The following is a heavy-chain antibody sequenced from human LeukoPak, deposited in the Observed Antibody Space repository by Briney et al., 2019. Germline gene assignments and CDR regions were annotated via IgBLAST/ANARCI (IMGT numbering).Heavy chain of an antibody. CDR3: AKDRGADYYYGVEV. Sequence: GGSLRLSCAASGFTFSSYAMSWVRQAPGKGLEWVSAISGSGGSTHYADSVKDRFTISRDDSKNTLYLRMDSLRAEDTAVYYCAKDRGADYYYGVEVWGQGTTVSVSS. CDR2: ISGSGGST. CDR1: GFTFSSYA. J-gene: IGHJ6*02. V-gene: IGHV3-23*01.